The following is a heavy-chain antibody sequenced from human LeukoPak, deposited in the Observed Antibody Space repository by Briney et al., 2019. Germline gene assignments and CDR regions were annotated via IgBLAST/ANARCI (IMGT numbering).Heavy chain of an antibody. V-gene: IGHV4-4*07. D-gene: IGHD3-10*01. CDR2: IYTSGST. CDR1: GGSISSYY. J-gene: IGHJ6*03. CDR3: ARDFGGADYYGSGSYRHYYYYYYMDV. Sequence: SETLSLTCTVSGGSISSYYWSWIRQPAGKGLEWIGRIYTSGSTNYNPSLKSRVTISVDTSKNQFSLKLSSVPAADTAVYYCARDFGGADYYGSGSYRHYYYYYYMDVWGKGTTVTISS.